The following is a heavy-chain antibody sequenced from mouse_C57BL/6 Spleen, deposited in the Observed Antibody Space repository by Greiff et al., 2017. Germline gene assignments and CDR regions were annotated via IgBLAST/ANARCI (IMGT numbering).Heavy chain of an antibody. CDR3: AREYGYDQAWFAY. D-gene: IGHD2-2*01. J-gene: IGHJ3*01. CDR2: IHPNSGST. V-gene: IGHV1-64*01. Sequence: VQLVESGAELVKPGASVKLSCKASGYTFTSYWMHWVKQRPGQGLEWIGMIHPNSGSTNYNEKFKSKATLTVDKSSSTAYMQLSSLTSEDSAVYYCAREYGYDQAWFAYWGQGTLVTVSA. CDR1: GYTFTSYW.